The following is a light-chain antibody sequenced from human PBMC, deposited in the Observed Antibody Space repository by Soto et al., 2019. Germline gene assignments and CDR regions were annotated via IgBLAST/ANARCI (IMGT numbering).Light chain of an antibody. CDR2: EVS. CDR3: SSYTTNSAPFV. CDR1: SSDIGADNY. V-gene: IGLV2-14*01. Sequence: QSALTQPASVSGSPGQSITISCTGVSSDIGADNYVSWYQQHPGKAPKLMIYEVSNRPSGVSGRFSGSKSGNTASLTISGLQADDEADYYCSSYTTNSAPFVFGTGTKVTAL. J-gene: IGLJ1*01.